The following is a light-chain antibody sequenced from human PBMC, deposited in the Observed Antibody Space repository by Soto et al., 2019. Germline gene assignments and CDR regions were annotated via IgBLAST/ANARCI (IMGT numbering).Light chain of an antibody. CDR1: SSNIGHNY. CDR3: GTWDSSLSVVL. V-gene: IGLV1-51*01. Sequence: QSVLTQPPSVSAAPGQRVTISCSGSSSNIGHNYVSSYQQVPGTAPKLLIYDNTKRPSGIPDRFSGSKSGTSATLGITGLQTGDEADYFCGTWDSSLSVVLFGGGTKLTVL. CDR2: DNT. J-gene: IGLJ2*01.